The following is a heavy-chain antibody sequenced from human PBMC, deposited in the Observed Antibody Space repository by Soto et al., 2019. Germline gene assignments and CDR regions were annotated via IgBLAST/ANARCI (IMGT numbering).Heavy chain of an antibody. CDR3: TRSSALAPSATSLYFYAMDV. Sequence: SETLSPTCVISGPSVSSNSAAWNWIRQSPSRGLEGLGRTYIRLTWHHDYEDSKKSRITINPDTSENQFSLQMNSGSPEDTAVDYYTRSSALAPSATSLYFYAMDVWGQGTTVTVSS. J-gene: IGHJ6*02. D-gene: IGHD1-1*01. CDR2: TYIRLTWHH. CDR1: GPSVSSNSAA. V-gene: IGHV6-1*01.